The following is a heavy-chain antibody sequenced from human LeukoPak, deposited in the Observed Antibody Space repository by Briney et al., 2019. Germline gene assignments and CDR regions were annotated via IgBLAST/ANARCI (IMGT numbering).Heavy chain of an antibody. D-gene: IGHD3-10*01. CDR1: GFTFSDYA. CDR3: ARGALWFGELSPSMDV. Sequence: GSLRLSCATSGFTFSDYAMSWVRQAPGKGLEWVSVISGTGSATYYADSVKGRFTISRDNSKNTLYLQMNSLRAEDTAVYYCARGALWFGELSPSMDVWGQGTTVTVSS. CDR2: ISGTGSAT. V-gene: IGHV3-23*01. J-gene: IGHJ6*02.